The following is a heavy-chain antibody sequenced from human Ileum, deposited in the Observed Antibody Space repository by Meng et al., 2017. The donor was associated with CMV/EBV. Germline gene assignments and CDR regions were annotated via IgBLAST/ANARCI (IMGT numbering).Heavy chain of an antibody. J-gene: IGHJ4*02. Sequence: GESLKISCAASGFTFSSYSMNWVRQTPGKGLEWVSYISGSSTTIYYADSVKGRFTISRDNAKNSLYLQMNSLRAEDTAVYYCAKAIYTSFGYWGQGTLVTVSS. CDR3: AKAIYTSFGY. D-gene: IGHD4-11*01. V-gene: IGHV3-48*04. CDR1: GFTFSSYS. CDR2: ISGSSTTI.